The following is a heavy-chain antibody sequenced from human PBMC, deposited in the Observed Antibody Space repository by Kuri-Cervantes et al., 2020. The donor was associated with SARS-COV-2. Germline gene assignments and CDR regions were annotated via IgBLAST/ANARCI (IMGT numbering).Heavy chain of an antibody. D-gene: IGHD4-11*01. CDR3: ARGGRTTVSTGDYYYYGMDV. CDR1: GGSISNSHW. Sequence: SETLSLTCAVSGGSISNSHWWSWVRQPPGKGLEWIGEIYHSGSTNYNPSLKSRVTISVDKSKNQFSLKLSSVTAADTAVYYCARGGRTTVSTGDYYYYGMDVWGQGTTVTVSS. CDR2: IYHSGST. J-gene: IGHJ6*02. V-gene: IGHV4-4*02.